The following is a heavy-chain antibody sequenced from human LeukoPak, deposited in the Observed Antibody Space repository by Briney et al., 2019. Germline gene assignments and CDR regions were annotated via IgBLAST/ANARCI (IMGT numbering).Heavy chain of an antibody. Sequence: GGSLRLSCATSGFTFSNYWMSWVRQAPGKGLEWVANIKQGGNEKYYVDSVEGRFTISRDNAKNSLYLQMNSLRAEDTAVYYCAVSIAVAGTDDYWGQGTLVTVSS. CDR1: GFTFSNYW. D-gene: IGHD6-19*01. V-gene: IGHV3-7*01. CDR3: AVSIAVAGTDDY. J-gene: IGHJ4*02. CDR2: IKQGGNEK.